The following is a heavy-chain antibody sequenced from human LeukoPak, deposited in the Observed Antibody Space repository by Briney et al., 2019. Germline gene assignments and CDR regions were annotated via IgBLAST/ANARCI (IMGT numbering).Heavy chain of an antibody. CDR2: ITPNADRT. CDR3: AIMHGYYDGSGYWVQ. V-gene: IGHV3-23*01. J-gene: IGHJ1*01. Sequence: GGSLRLSCAASGFTFGSYGMSWVRQAPGKGLEWVSFITPNADRTSYADSVEGRFTISRDNPRNTLYMQMNSLRDEDTAVYYCAIMHGYYDGSGYWVQWGQGTLVAVSS. CDR1: GFTFGSYG. D-gene: IGHD3-22*01.